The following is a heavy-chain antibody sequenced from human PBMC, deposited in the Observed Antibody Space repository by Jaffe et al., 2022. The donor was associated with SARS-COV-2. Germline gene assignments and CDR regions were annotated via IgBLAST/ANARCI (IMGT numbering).Heavy chain of an antibody. CDR3: ARVAVYYDILTGWYFDY. CDR1: GFTFSSYA. Sequence: QVQLVESGGGVVQPGRSLRLSCAASGFTFSSYAMHWVRQAPGKGLEWVAVISYDGSNKYYADSVKGRFTISRDNSKNTLYLQMNSLRAEDTAVYYCARVAVYYDILTGWYFDYWGQGTLVTVSS. D-gene: IGHD3-9*01. V-gene: IGHV3-30-3*01. CDR2: ISYDGSNK. J-gene: IGHJ4*02.